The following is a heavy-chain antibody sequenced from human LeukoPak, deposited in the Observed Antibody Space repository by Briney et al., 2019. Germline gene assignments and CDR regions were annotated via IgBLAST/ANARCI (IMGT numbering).Heavy chain of an antibody. J-gene: IGHJ4*02. V-gene: IGHV3-23*01. Sequence: GGSLRLSCAASGFIFSNYGMTWVRQAPGKGLEWVSSITGGGGTTYYADSVKGRFTISRDDSKNTLYLQMNSLRAEDTAVYYCAKAEGSGSYSGAEYYFDYWGQGTLVTVSS. D-gene: IGHD1-26*01. CDR2: ITGGGGTT. CDR1: GFIFSNYG. CDR3: AKAEGSGSYSGAEYYFDY.